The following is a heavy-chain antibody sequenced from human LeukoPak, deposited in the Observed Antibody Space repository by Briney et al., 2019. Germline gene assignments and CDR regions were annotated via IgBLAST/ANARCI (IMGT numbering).Heavy chain of an antibody. CDR1: GGSFSGYY. D-gene: IGHD3-16*01. J-gene: IGHJ4*02. Sequence: SETLSLTCAVYGGSFSGYYWSWIRQPPGKGLEWIGEINHSGSTNYNPSLKSRVTMSVDTSKNQFSLKLSSVTAADTAVYYCARGPTFIDYWGQGTLVIVSS. V-gene: IGHV4-34*01. CDR2: INHSGST. CDR3: ARGPTFIDY.